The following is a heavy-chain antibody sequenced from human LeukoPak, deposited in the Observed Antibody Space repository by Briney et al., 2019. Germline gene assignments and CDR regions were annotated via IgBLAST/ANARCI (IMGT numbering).Heavy chain of an antibody. J-gene: IGHJ4*02. CDR1: GFAFSTLG. D-gene: IGHD6-13*01. CDR3: AKRMGPSIAAADLDY. CDR2: ISYDGSNK. V-gene: IGHV3-30*18. Sequence: GGSLRLSCAASGFAFSTLGMHWVRQAPGKGLEWVAVISYDGSNKYYADSVKGRFTISRDNSKNTLFLQMNSLRAEDTAVYYCAKRMGPSIAAADLDYWGQGTLVTVSS.